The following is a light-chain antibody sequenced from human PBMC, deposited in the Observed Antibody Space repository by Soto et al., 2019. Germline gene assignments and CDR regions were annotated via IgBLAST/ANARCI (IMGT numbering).Light chain of an antibody. CDR3: SSYTSSSTLV. CDR2: DVS. CDR1: SSDVGGYNY. V-gene: IGLV2-14*01. J-gene: IGLJ2*01. Sequence: QSALTQPASVSGSPGQSITISCTGTSSDVGGYNYVSWYQQHPGKAPKLMIYDVSNRPSGVSNRFSVSKSGNTAALTISWLQAEDEADYYCSSYTSSSTLVFGGGTKVTVL.